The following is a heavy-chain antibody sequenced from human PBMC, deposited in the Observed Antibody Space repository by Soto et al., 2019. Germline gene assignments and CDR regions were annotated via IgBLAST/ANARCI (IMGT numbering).Heavy chain of an antibody. D-gene: IGHD1-26*01. Sequence: EVRLVESGGALVPPGGSLRLTCEASGFTFSGQWLHWFRRAPGKGAVWVSHIDTDGSTGGTSYADSVKGRVTVSRDDSNDRLYLQMNDLRVEDTAVYYCARGRGTYYADSWGQGTLVTVSS. CDR2: IDTDGSTGGT. V-gene: IGHV3-74*03. CDR3: ARGRGTYYADS. CDR1: GFTFSGQW. J-gene: IGHJ4*02.